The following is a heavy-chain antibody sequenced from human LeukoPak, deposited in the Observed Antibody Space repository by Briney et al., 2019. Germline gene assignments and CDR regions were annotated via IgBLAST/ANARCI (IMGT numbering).Heavy chain of an antibody. V-gene: IGHV3-64D*06. D-gene: IGHD4-17*01. CDR1: GFTFSSYA. J-gene: IGHJ4*02. CDR3: QTMVTGQRN. Sequence: PGGSLRLSCSASGFTFSSYAMHWVRQAPGKGLEYVSNISNNGAGTYYADSVKSRFTISRDNSKNTLYLQMRSLRTEDTAVYYCQTMVTGQRNWGQGALVTVSS. CDR2: ISNNGAGT.